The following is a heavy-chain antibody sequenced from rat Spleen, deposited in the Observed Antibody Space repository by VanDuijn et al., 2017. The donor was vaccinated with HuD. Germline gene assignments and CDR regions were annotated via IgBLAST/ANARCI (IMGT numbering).Heavy chain of an antibody. J-gene: IGHJ3*01. CDR3: ATGDYDGNYYYGWFAY. CDR1: GFTFSDYN. CDR2: IIYDGSRT. V-gene: IGHV5S10*01. D-gene: IGHD1-12*02. Sequence: EVQVVESGGGLVQPGRSLKLSCAASGFTFSDYNMAWVRQAPKKGLEWVAIIIYDGSRTHYRDSVKGRFTISRDNAKNTLYLQMDSLRSEDTATYYCATGDYDGNYYYGWFAYWGQGTLVTVSS.